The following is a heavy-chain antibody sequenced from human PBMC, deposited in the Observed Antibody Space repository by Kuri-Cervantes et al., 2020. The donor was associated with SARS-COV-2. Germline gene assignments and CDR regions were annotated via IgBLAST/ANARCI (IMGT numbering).Heavy chain of an antibody. CDR1: GGTFSSYA. D-gene: IGHD4-11*01. V-gene: IGHV1-69*06. CDR3: ARGNYSNYVDYEYGMDV. J-gene: IGHJ6*02. CDR2: IIPIFGTA. Sequence: SVKVSCKASGGTFSSYAISWVRQAPGQGLEWMGGIIPIFGTANYAQKFQGRITITADKSTSTAYMELSSLRSEDTAVYYCARGNYSNYVDYEYGMDVWGQGTTVTVSS.